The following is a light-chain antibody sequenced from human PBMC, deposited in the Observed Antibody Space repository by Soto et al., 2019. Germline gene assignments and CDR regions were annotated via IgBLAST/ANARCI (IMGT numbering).Light chain of an antibody. CDR1: SGDVGAYNY. CDR3: TSYISSSTSYV. J-gene: IGLJ1*01. Sequence: QSALTQPASVSGSPGQSITISCIGTSGDVGAYNYVSWYQQHPGKAPKLMIYDVTNRPSGVSNRFSGSKSGNAASLTISGLQAEDEADYFCTSYISSSTSYVFGNGTKLTVL. CDR2: DVT. V-gene: IGLV2-14*03.